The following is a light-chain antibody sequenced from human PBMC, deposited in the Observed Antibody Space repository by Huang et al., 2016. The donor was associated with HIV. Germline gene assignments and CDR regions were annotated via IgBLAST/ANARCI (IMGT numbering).Light chain of an antibody. V-gene: IGKV1-39*01. J-gene: IGKJ1*01. CDR1: QNINSV. CDR3: QQSYNTSWT. CDR2: AAS. Sequence: DIQLTQSPSSLSASVGDRVTITCRASQNINSVLNWYKQTPGKAPNLLIYAASSLQSGVPSRFSGSGSGTDCTLTISGLQPVDLGTYYCQQSYNTSWTFGQGTTVEIK.